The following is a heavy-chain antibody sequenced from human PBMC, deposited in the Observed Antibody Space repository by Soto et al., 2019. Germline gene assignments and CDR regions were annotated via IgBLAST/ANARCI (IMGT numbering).Heavy chain of an antibody. CDR3: ARGRAEAYGDYYGMDV. CDR2: IIPIFGTA. J-gene: IGHJ6*02. V-gene: IGHV1-69*01. D-gene: IGHD4-17*01. CDR1: GGTFSSYA. Sequence: QVQLVQSGAEVKKPGSSVKVSCKASGGTFSSYAISWVRQAPGQGLEWMGGIIPIFGTANYAQKFQGRVTITADESTSTAYMELSSQRSEDTAVYYCARGRAEAYGDYYGMDVWGQGTTVTVSS.